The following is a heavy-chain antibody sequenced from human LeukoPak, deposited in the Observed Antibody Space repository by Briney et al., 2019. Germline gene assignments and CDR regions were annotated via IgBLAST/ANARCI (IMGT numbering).Heavy chain of an antibody. J-gene: IGHJ4*02. CDR1: GFTFSSYW. CDR3: AREGHCSSTSCYEVY. CDR2: IKQDGSEK. D-gene: IGHD2-2*01. V-gene: IGHV3-7*01. Sequence: GGSLRLSCAASGFTFSSYWMSWVRQAPGKGLEWVANIKQDGSEKYYVDSVKGRFTISRDNAKNSLYLQMNSLRAEDTAVYYCAREGHCSSTSCYEVYWGQGTLVTVSS.